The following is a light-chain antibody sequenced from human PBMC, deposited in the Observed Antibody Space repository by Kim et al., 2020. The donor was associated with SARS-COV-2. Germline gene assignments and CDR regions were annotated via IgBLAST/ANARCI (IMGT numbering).Light chain of an antibody. J-gene: IGKJ4*01. Sequence: SPAERASLSCRASQSVSSSYLAWYQQKPGQAPRLLIYGASSRATGIPDRFSGSESGTDFTLTISRLEPEDFAVYYCQQYDMSPLTFGGGTQVDIK. V-gene: IGKV3-20*01. CDR2: GAS. CDR3: QQYDMSPLT. CDR1: QSVSSSY.